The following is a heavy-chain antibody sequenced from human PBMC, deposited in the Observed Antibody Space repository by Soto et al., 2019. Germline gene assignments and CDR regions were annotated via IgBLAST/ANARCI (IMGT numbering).Heavy chain of an antibody. CDR3: AKDRMSYNNVWDPFDI. D-gene: IGHD3-10*01. CDR2: VGGGDHT. V-gene: IGHV3-23*01. J-gene: IGHJ3*02. CDR1: GFIFSTYA. Sequence: GGSLRLSCAASGFIFSTYAMTRVRQAPGKRLEWVSGVGGGDHTHYADSVRGRFTISRDNFKCRLCLQLNSLRVEDTAEYYCAKDRMSYNNVWDPFDIWGQGTVVTVSS.